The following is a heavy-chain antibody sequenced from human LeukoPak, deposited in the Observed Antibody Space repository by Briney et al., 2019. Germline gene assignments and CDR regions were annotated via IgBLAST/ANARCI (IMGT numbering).Heavy chain of an antibody. CDR2: IYYSGST. CDR3: ARIPSEYYPYYYGMDV. V-gene: IGHV4-59*01. D-gene: IGHD3-10*01. Sequence: SETLSLTCTVSGCSISSYYWGSIRQPPGKGLEWSGYIYYSGSTNYNPSLKSRVTISVDTSKNQFSLKLSSVTAADTAVYSCARIPSEYYPYYYGMDVWGQGTTVTVSS. J-gene: IGHJ6*02. CDR1: GCSISSYY.